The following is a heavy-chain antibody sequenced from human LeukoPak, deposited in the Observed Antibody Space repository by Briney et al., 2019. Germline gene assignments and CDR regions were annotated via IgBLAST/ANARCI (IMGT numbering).Heavy chain of an antibody. CDR2: INYSGST. D-gene: IGHD3-22*01. CDR1: GASIRSYY. J-gene: IGHJ4*02. Sequence: SETLSLTCTVSGASIRSYYWNWLRQPPGKGLEWIAYINYSGSTNYNPSLKRRATISMDTSKELFPLMLNSVTAADRVVYYCTRDTRYYDNSGYSFFECWGTRIMVTAS. CDR3: TRDTRYYDNSGYSFFEC. V-gene: IGHV4-59*01.